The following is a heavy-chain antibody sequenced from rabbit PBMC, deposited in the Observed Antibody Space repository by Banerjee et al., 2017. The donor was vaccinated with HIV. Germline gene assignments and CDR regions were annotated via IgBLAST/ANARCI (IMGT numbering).Heavy chain of an antibody. D-gene: IGHD8-1*01. V-gene: IGHV1S40*01. CDR1: GFSFSSSDY. J-gene: IGHJ6*01. CDR3: ARDTGSSFSSYGMDL. CDR2: IAGGSSGFT. Sequence: ESGGDLVKPGASLTLTCTASGFSFSSSDYMCWVRQAPGKGLEWISCIAGGSSGFTYSATWAKGRFTISKTSSTTVTLQMTSLTVADTATYFCARDTGSSFSSYGMDLWGPGTLVTVS.